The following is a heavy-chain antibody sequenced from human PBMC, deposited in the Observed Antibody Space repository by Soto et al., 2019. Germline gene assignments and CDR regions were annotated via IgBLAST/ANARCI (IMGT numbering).Heavy chain of an antibody. CDR3: ASGHIAAAGTLNY. V-gene: IGHV1-69*05. CDR1: GGTFSSYA. Sequence: QVQLVQSGAEVKKPGSSVKVSCKASGGTFSSYAISWVRQAPGQGLEWMGGIIPIFGTANYAQKFQGRVTXTXDXXTSTAYMEMSSLRSEDTAVYYCASGHIAAAGTLNYWGQGTLVTVSS. D-gene: IGHD6-13*01. CDR2: IIPIFGTA. J-gene: IGHJ4*02.